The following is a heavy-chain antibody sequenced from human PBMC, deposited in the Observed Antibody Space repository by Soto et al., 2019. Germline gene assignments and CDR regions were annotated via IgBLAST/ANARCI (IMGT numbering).Heavy chain of an antibody. J-gene: IGHJ6*03. V-gene: IGHV1-2*04. CDR3: ERSPPSYYYYYYYLDV. CDR2: INPNSGGT. Sequence: QVQLVQSGAEVKKPGASVKVSCKASGYTFTGYYMHWVRQAPGQGLEWMGWINPNSGGTNYAQKVQGWVTRTRDTSISTAYRELSRLGSADTAVYYCERSPPSYYYYYYYLDVWGKGTTVTVSS. CDR1: GYTFTGYY.